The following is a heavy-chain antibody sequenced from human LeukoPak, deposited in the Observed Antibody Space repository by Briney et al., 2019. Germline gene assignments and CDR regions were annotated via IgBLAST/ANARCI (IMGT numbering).Heavy chain of an antibody. CDR3: AGEIVGTNY. CDR1: GCTFTSYY. D-gene: IGHD1-26*01. V-gene: IGHV1-46*03. CDR2: INPSGGST. J-gene: IGHJ4*02. Sequence: LGASVKVSCKASGCTFTSYYIHWVRQAPGQGLEWMGIINPSGGSTSYAQKFQGRVTVTRDTSTSTVYMELSSLRSEDTAVYYCAGEIVGTNYWGQGTLVAVSS.